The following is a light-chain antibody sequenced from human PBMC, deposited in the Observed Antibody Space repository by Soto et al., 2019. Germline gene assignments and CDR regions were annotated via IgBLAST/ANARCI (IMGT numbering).Light chain of an antibody. CDR3: CSYAGSSTPLI. J-gene: IGLJ1*01. CDR2: EVS. CDR1: SSDVGSYNL. Sequence: QSVLTQPASVSGSPGQSITISCTGPSSDVGSYNLVSWYQQHPGKAPKLMIYEVSKRPSGVSNRFSGSKSGNTASLTISGLQAEDEADYYCCSYAGSSTPLIFGTGTKVTVL. V-gene: IGLV2-23*02.